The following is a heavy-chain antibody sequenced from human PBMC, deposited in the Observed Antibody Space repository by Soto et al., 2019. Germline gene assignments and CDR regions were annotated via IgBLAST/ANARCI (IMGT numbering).Heavy chain of an antibody. V-gene: IGHV3-33*01. CDR3: ARERTFGDNKHNYMDV. CDR1: EFTVSRHG. J-gene: IGHJ6*03. Sequence: QVQLVESGGGVVQRGRSLRLSCAASEFTVSRHGMHWVRQAPGKGLQWVGVIWSDGSNEVYADSVKGRFIISRDNSKNILYLQMNSLRAEDTAVYYCARERTFGDNKHNYMDVWGTGITVTVSS. D-gene: IGHD3-10*01. CDR2: IWSDGSNE.